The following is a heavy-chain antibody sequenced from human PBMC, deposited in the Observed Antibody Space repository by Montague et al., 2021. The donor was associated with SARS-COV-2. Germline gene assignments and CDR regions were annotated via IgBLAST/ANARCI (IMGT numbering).Heavy chain of an antibody. CDR3: AKGGPGFGGPTFDF. V-gene: IGHV3-23*01. D-gene: IGHD4-23*01. CDR2: LSSSGGNT. J-gene: IGHJ4*02. CDR1: GFTFGSHA. Sequence: SLRLSCAASGFTFGSHAMSWVRQAPGKGLEWVSHLSSSGGNTYYADSVGGRFTISRDSSKNVLYLQMNSLRVEDTAVYFCAKGGPGFGGPTFDFWGLGALVTVSS.